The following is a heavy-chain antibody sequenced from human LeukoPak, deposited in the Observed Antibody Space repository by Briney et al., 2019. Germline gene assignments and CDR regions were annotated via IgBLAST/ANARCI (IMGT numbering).Heavy chain of an antibody. CDR3: ARGGYSYGFNWFDP. Sequence: GASVKVSCKASGYTFTSYDINWVRQATGQGLEWMGWMNPNSGNTGYAQKFQGRVTMTRNTSISTAYMELSSLRSEDTVVYYCARGGYSYGFNWFDPWGQGTLVTVSS. CDR1: GYTFTSYD. CDR2: MNPNSGNT. J-gene: IGHJ5*02. V-gene: IGHV1-8*01. D-gene: IGHD5-18*01.